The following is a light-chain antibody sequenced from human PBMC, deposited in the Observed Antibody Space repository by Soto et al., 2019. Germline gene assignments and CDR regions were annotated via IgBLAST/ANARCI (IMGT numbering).Light chain of an antibody. CDR2: DND. CDR3: GTWDTSLSAGV. J-gene: IGLJ3*02. CDR1: SSNIGNKF. Sequence: QSVLTQPPSLSAAPGQKVTISCSGSSSNIGNKFVSWYQQIPGTAPKLLIYDNDKRPSGIPDRFSGSKSGTSATLGITGLQTGDEADYYCGTWDTSLSAGVFGGGTELTVL. V-gene: IGLV1-51*01.